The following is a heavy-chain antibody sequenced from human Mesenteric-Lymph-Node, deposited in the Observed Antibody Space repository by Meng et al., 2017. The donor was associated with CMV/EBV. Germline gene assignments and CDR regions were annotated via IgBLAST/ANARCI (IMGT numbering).Heavy chain of an antibody. CDR1: GFTFSGYA. V-gene: IGHV3-23*01. Sequence: GESLKISCATSGFTFSGYAMSWVRQAPGKGLEWVSSISGSGTITKYADSVKGRFTISRDNSKNTLYLQMNSLRAEDTAVYYCAREDSNGSTDYWGQGTLVTVSS. CDR2: ISGSGTIT. J-gene: IGHJ4*02. D-gene: IGHD3-22*01. CDR3: AREDSNGSTDY.